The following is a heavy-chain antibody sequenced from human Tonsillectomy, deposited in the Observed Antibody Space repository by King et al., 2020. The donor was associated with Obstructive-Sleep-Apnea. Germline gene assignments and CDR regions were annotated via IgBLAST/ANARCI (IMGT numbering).Heavy chain of an antibody. CDR3: VKDISPNYYDSSGYFDY. CDR1: GFTFDDYA. Sequence: VQLVESGGGLVQPGRSLRLSCAASGFTFDDYAMNWVRQVPGKGLEWVAGITWNSGRIDYADYVKGRFTISRDNAKNSLYLQMTSLRAEDTALYYCVKDISPNYYDSSGYFDYWGQGTLVTVSS. V-gene: IGHV3-9*01. J-gene: IGHJ4*01. CDR2: ITWNSGRI. D-gene: IGHD3-22*01.